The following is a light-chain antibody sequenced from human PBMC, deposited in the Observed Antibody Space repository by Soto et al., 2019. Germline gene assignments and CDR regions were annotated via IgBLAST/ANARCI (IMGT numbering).Light chain of an antibody. CDR3: SSYTSSSTVV. J-gene: IGLJ2*01. Sequence: QSALTQPASVSGSPGQSITISCTGTSSDVGVYKYVSWYQHHPGKAPKLMIYEVSNRPSGVSNRFSGSKSGNMASLTISGLQAEDEADYYCSSYTSSSTVVFGGGTKVTVL. V-gene: IGLV2-14*01. CDR2: EVS. CDR1: SSDVGVYKY.